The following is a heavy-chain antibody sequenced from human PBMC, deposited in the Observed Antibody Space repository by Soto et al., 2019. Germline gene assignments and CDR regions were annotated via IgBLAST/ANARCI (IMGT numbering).Heavy chain of an antibody. CDR1: GFTFSSLD. Sequence: EVQLVESGGGLIQPGGSLSLSCAASGFTFSSLDMNWVRQAPGKGLGWVSLIYSGGSTYYADSVRGRFTISRDNSKNALYLQMSSLRAEDTAVYYCATRPLLPGAPWGQGTMVTVSS. CDR3: ATRPLLPGAP. J-gene: IGHJ3*01. D-gene: IGHD3-22*01. V-gene: IGHV3-53*01. CDR2: IYSGGST.